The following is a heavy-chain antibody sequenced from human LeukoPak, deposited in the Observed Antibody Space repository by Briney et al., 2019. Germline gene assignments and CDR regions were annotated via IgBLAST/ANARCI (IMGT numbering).Heavy chain of an antibody. D-gene: IGHD3-22*01. V-gene: IGHV3-7*01. CDR2: IKQDGSEK. CDR1: GFTFSNYW. Sequence: PGGSLTLSCAASGFTFSNYWMTWVRQAPGKGLEWVANIKQDGSEKYYVDSVKGRFTISRDNAKNSLYLQMNSLRAEDTAVYYCARSETTYYYDSSVYFYYYYGMDVWGQGTTVTVSS. CDR3: ARSETTYYYDSSVYFYYYYGMDV. J-gene: IGHJ6*02.